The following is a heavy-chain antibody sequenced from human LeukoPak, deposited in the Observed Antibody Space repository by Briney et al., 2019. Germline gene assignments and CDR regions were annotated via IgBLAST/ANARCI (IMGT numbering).Heavy chain of an antibody. J-gene: IGHJ5*02. Sequence: GGSLKLSCATSGFTFSDSDMHWVRQASGKGLEWVGRIRSKAKSYATAYAASVKGRFTISRDDSKKTAYLQMNSLKSEDTAVYYCESRTTVTAFQDLWGQGTLVTVSS. V-gene: IGHV3-73*01. CDR3: ESRTTVTAFQDL. D-gene: IGHD4-17*01. CDR2: IRSKAKSYAT. CDR1: GFTFSDSD.